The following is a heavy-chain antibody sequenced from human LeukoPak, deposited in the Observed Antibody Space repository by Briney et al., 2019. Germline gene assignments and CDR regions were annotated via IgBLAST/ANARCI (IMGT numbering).Heavy chain of an antibody. CDR3: ARDTPIAAAEGNAFDI. CDR2: INAGNGKT. V-gene: IGHV1-3*01. D-gene: IGHD6-13*01. CDR1: GGTFSSYA. J-gene: IGHJ3*02. Sequence: GASVKVSCKASGGTFSSYAISWVRQAPGQRLEWMGWINAGNGKTKYSQKFQGRVTITRDTSASTAYMELSSLRSEDTAVYYCARDTPIAAAEGNAFDIWGQGTMVTVSS.